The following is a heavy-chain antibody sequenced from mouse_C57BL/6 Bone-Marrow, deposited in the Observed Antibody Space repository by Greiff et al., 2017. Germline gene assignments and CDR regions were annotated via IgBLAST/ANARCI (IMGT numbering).Heavy chain of an antibody. Sequence: QVQLQQSGAELARPGASVKLSCKASGYTFTSYGISWVKQRTGQGLEWIGEIYPRSGNTYYNEKFKGKATLTADKSSSTAYMELRSLPSDDSAVYCCARGSSGYLYAMDYWGQGTSVTVSS. CDR1: GYTFTSYG. V-gene: IGHV1-81*01. CDR2: IYPRSGNT. CDR3: ARGSSGYLYAMDY. J-gene: IGHJ4*01. D-gene: IGHD3-2*02.